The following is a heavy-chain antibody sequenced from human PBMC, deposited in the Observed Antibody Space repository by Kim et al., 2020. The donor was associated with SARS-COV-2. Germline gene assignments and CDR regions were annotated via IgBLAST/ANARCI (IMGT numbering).Heavy chain of an antibody. CDR1: GFTFSSYA. D-gene: IGHD3-22*01. V-gene: IGHV3-30*04. J-gene: IGHJ4*01. Sequence: GGSLRLSCAASGFTFSSYAMHWVRQAPGKGLEWVAVISYDGSNKYYADSVKGRFTISRDNSKNTLYLQMNSLRAEDTAVYYCASGERYYYDSSGYNGDY. CDR2: ISYDGSNK. CDR3: ASGERYYYDSSGYNGDY.